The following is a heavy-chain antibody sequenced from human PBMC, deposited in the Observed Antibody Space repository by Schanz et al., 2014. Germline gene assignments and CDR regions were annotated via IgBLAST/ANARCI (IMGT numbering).Heavy chain of an antibody. CDR2: INAGTGNT. CDR3: ASDYNYFETEAP. V-gene: IGHV1-3*01. D-gene: IGHD3-16*01. CDR1: GYSFTPFP. Sequence: QVQLVQSWAEVKGPGASVKVSCKASGYSFTPFPIHWVRQAPGQRLEWMGWINAGTGNTEYSQKFQGRVTITRDTLASTAYMEVSSLRSEDTAVYYCASDYNYFETEAPWGQGTLVTVSS. J-gene: IGHJ5*02.